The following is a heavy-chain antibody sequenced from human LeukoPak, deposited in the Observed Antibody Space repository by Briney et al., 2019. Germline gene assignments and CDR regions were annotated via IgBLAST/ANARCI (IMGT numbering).Heavy chain of an antibody. Sequence: PGGSLRLSCATSGFTFSSYGMHWVRQALGKGLEWVAFIRYDGSNKYYADSVKGRFTISRDNAKNSLYLQMNSLRAEDTAVYYCASIRGNSGSYRVDYWGQGALVTVSS. J-gene: IGHJ4*02. V-gene: IGHV3-30*02. CDR1: GFTFSSYG. D-gene: IGHD1-26*01. CDR2: IRYDGSNK. CDR3: ASIRGNSGSYRVDY.